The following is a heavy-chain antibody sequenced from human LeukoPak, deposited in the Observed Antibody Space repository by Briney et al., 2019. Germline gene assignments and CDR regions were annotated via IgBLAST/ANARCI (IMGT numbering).Heavy chain of an antibody. Sequence: GGSLRLSCSASGFTFRTSWMHWVRQGPGKGLLWVAHINSDGGNTAYADSVKGRFTISRDNAKSTLYLQMNCLRSEDTAVYYCARGDPLGNYWGQGTLVTVSS. CDR1: GFTFRTSW. J-gene: IGHJ4*02. CDR2: INSDGGNT. CDR3: ARGDPLGNY. D-gene: IGHD7-27*01. V-gene: IGHV3-74*01.